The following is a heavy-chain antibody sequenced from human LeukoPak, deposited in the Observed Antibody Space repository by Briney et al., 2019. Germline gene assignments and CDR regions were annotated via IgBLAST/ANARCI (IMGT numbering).Heavy chain of an antibody. CDR3: ARDRTGYYYDSSGYYFDAFDI. J-gene: IGHJ3*02. V-gene: IGHV1-46*03. D-gene: IGHD3-22*01. CDR2: INPSGGST. Sequence: ASVKVSCKASGYTFTNYYMHWVRQAPGQGLEWMGIINPSGGSTSYAQKFQGRVTMTRDTSTTTVYMELSSLGSEDTAVYSCARDRTGYYYDSSGYYFDAFDIWGQGTMVTVSS. CDR1: GYTFTNYY.